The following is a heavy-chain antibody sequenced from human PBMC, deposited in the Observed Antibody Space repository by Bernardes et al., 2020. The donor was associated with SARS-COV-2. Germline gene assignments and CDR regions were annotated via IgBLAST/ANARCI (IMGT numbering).Heavy chain of an antibody. V-gene: IGHV3-21*01. D-gene: IGHD3-22*01. Sequence: VGSLRLSCAASGFTFSSYSMNWVRQAPGQGLEWVSSISSSTSYIYYADSVKGRFTISRDNAKNSLYLQMNSLRAEDTAVYYCARGAHHYYDSSGFMYSFDYWGQGTLVTVSS. J-gene: IGHJ4*02. CDR2: ISSSTSYI. CDR1: GFTFSSYS. CDR3: ARGAHHYYDSSGFMYSFDY.